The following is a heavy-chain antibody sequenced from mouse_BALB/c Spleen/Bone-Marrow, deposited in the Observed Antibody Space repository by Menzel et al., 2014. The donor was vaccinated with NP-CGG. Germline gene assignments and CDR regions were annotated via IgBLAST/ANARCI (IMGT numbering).Heavy chain of an antibody. CDR2: INPSTGYT. Sequence: QVQLQQSGAELAKPGASVKMSCKASGYTFTSYWMHWVKQRPGQGLEWIGYINPSTGYTEYNQKFKDKATLTADKSSSTAYMQLSSLTSEDSAVYYCARPYRYEYYAMDYWGQGTSVTVSS. V-gene: IGHV1-7*01. D-gene: IGHD2-14*01. CDR1: GYTFTSYW. J-gene: IGHJ4*01. CDR3: ARPYRYEYYAMDY.